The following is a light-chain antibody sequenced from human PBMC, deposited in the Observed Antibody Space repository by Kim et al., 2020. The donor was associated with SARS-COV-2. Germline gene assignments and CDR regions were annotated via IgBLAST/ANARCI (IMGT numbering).Light chain of an antibody. V-gene: IGLV3-19*01. CDR2: GKN. CDR3: NSRDSSGNHLDVV. Sequence: GQTVRITCQGESLRSYYASWYQQKPGQAPVLVIYGKNNRPSGIPDRFSGSSSGNTASLTITGAQAEDEADYYCNSRDSSGNHLDVVFGGGTQLTVL. J-gene: IGLJ2*01. CDR1: SLRSYY.